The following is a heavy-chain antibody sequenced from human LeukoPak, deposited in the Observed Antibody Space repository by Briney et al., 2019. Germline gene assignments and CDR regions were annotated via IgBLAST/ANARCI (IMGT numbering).Heavy chain of an antibody. CDR1: GFTFDDYA. Sequence: GGSLRLSCAASGFTFDDYAMHWVRQAPGKGLEWVSSISWNSGIIGYADSVKGRFTISRDSAKNSLYLQMNSLRPEDMALYYCAKGKTYSISSGGIDYWGQGTLVTVSS. D-gene: IGHD1-26*01. V-gene: IGHV3-9*03. CDR3: AKGKTYSISSGGIDY. J-gene: IGHJ4*02. CDR2: ISWNSGII.